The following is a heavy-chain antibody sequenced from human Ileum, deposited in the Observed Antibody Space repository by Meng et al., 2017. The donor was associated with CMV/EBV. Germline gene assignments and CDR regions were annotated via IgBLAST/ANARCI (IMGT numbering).Heavy chain of an antibody. D-gene: IGHD4-17*01. J-gene: IGHJ3*01. CDR2: IYYRGNT. CDR1: GASMTSSTYY. CDR3: ARDYDYGDYQTFDV. V-gene: IGHV4-39*07. Sequence: SETLSLTCTVSGASMTSSTYYWDWIRQSPGKGLECLGTIYYRGNTFYNPSFKNRVTMTVDTSRNQFSLKLTAVTAADTAVYYCARDYDYGDYQTFDVWGQGSLVTVSS.